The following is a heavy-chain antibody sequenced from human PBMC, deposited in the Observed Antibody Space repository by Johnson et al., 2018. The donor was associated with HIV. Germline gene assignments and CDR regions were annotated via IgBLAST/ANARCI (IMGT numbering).Heavy chain of an antibody. CDR3: ARDGPSAAV. V-gene: IGHV3-53*01. D-gene: IGHD6-25*01. CDR2: IYGGGSGGST. J-gene: IGHJ3*01. Sequence: VQLVESGGGLIQPGGSLRLSCAASGFTVSSNYMSWVRQAPGKGLEWVSVIYGGGSGGSTYYVDSVKGRFTISRDNSKNTLYLQMNSLRAEDTAVYYCARDGPSAAVWGQGTMVTVSS. CDR1: GFTVSSNY.